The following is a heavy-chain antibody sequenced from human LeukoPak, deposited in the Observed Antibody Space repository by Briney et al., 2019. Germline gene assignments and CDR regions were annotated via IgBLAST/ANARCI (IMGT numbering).Heavy chain of an antibody. CDR1: GGSISSYY. Sequence: SETLSLTCTVSGGSISSYYWSWIRQPAGKGLEWIGRIYTSGSTNYNPSLKSRVTMSVDTSKNQFSLKLSSVTAADTAVYYCATNTAMKRYYYYMDVWGKGTTVTVSS. CDR2: IYTSGST. D-gene: IGHD5-18*01. CDR3: ATNTAMKRYYYYMDV. J-gene: IGHJ6*03. V-gene: IGHV4-4*07.